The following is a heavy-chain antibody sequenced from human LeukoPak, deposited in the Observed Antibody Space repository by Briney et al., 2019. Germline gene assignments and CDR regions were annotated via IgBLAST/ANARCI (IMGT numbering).Heavy chain of an antibody. J-gene: IGHJ4*02. D-gene: IGHD3-10*01. CDR3: ARGADHGGSYYPD. V-gene: IGHV3-30*03. CDR1: EIAFRNYG. Sequence: GGALRLSCAASEIAFRNYGMDWVRQAPGKGLEGVALISYDGGNQYYADSVKGRFTISRDNSKNTLFLQMSSLRVEDTAVYYCARGADHGGSYYPDWGQGTRVTVSS. CDR2: ISYDGGNQ.